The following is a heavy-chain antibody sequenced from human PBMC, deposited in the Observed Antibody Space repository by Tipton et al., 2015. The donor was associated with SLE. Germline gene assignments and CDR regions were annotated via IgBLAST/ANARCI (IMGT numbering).Heavy chain of an antibody. D-gene: IGHD1-1*01. CDR3: ARREVLDY. V-gene: IGHV4-34*01. CDR2: INHSGST. Sequence: TLSLTCSVYGGSFTTYYWNWIRQPPGKGLEWIGDINHSGSTNSNPSLMSRATISVDTSKTQLSLKLSSVTAADTAVYYCARREVLDYWGQGTLVTVSS. J-gene: IGHJ4*02. CDR1: GGSFTTYY.